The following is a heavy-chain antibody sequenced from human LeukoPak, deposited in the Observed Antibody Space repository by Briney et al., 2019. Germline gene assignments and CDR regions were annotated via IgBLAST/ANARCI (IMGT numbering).Heavy chain of an antibody. CDR1: VDSINSYY. V-gene: IGHV4-59*01. Sequence: SETLSLTYSVSVDSINSYYANWIRQPPAKGLEGIKSIENTGSTNYSPYLESRVNISVDTSKNQLFLKVTSVIAADTAVYFCARGSPLRSEKLSLYRDFDSWGQGTLVSVSS. CDR3: ARGSPLRSEKLSLYRDFDS. CDR2: IENTGST. D-gene: IGHD3-16*02. J-gene: IGHJ4*02.